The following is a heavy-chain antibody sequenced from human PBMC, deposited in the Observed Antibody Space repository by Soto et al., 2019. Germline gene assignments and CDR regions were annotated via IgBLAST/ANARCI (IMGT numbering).Heavy chain of an antibody. CDR3: AGRGIAVAGTTAPFDP. Sequence: HGESLKISCKGSGYSFTSYWIGWVRQMPGKGLEWMGIIYPGDSDTRYSPSFQGQVTISADKSISTAYLQWSSLKASDTAMYYCAGRGIAVAGTTAPFDPWGQGTLVTVSS. V-gene: IGHV5-51*01. J-gene: IGHJ5*02. CDR2: IYPGDSDT. CDR1: GYSFTSYW. D-gene: IGHD6-19*01.